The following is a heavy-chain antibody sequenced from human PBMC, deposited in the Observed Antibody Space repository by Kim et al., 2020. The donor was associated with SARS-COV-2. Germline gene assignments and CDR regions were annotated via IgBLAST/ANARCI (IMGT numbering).Heavy chain of an antibody. CDR3: ARVGAHDSPLRDYFDY. Sequence: GGSLRLSCAASGFTFSSYGMHWVRQAPGKGLEWVAVISYDGSNKYYADSVKGRFTISRDNSKNTLYLQMNSLRAEDTAVYYCARVGAHDSPLRDYFDYWGQGTLVTVSS. CDR1: GFTFSSYG. J-gene: IGHJ4*02. V-gene: IGHV3-33*05. CDR2: ISYDGSNK. D-gene: IGHD3-16*01.